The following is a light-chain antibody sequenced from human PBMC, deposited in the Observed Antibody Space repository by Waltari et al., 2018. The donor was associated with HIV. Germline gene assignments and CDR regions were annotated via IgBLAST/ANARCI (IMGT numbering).Light chain of an antibody. J-gene: IGKJ1*01. V-gene: IGKV3-11*01. CDR1: QSVRSY. CDR2: DTS. CDR3: QQRSSWPLT. Sequence: DIVLTQSPATLSLSPGDRATLSCWASQSVRSYLAWYQQRPDQAPRLLIYDTSNRATGIPARFSGSGSGTDFTLTISSLEPEDFAVYYCQQRSSWPLTLGQGTNVEFK.